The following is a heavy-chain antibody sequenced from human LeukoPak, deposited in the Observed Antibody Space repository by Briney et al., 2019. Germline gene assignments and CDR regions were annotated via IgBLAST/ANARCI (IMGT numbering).Heavy chain of an antibody. CDR2: IYYSGST. V-gene: IGHV4-34*01. J-gene: IGHJ5*02. CDR3: ARDLRIAASSPRFDP. Sequence: PSETLSLTCAVYGGSFSGYYWSWIRQPPGKGLEWIGSIYYSGSTYYNPSLKSRVTISVDTSKNQFSLKLSSVTAADTAVYYCARDLRIAASSPRFDPWGQGTLVTVSS. CDR1: GGSFSGYY. D-gene: IGHD6-13*01.